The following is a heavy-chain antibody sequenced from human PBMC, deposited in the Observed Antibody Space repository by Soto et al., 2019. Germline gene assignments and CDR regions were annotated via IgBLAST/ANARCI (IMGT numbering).Heavy chain of an antibody. J-gene: IGHJ4*02. V-gene: IGHV4-59*01. CDR1: GGSISTYY. CDR3: ARHNYGSGSTYFDY. D-gene: IGHD3-10*01. CDR2: IYYSGNT. Sequence: SETLSLTCTVSGGSISTYYWSWIRQPPGKGLEWIGYIYYSGNTYYNPSLKSRVTMSVDTSRNQLLLQLNSVTAADTAVYYCARHNYGSGSTYFDYWGQGTLVTVSS.